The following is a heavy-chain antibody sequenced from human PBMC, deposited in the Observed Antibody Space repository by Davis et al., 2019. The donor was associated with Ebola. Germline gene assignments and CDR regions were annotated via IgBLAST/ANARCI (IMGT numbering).Heavy chain of an antibody. CDR2: INPSGGST. CDR1: GYTFTSYY. V-gene: IGHV1-46*01. Sequence: ASVKVSCKASGYTFTSYYMHWVRQAPGQGLEWMGIINPSGGSTSYAQKFQGRVTMTRDTSTSTVYMELSSLRSEDTAVYYCARGSTIFGVVWHYYYYMDVWGKGTTVTVSS. D-gene: IGHD3-3*01. CDR3: ARGSTIFGVVWHYYYYMDV. J-gene: IGHJ6*03.